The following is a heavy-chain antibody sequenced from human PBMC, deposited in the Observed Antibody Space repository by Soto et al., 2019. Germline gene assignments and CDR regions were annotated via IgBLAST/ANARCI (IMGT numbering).Heavy chain of an antibody. Sequence: EVQLLESGGGLVQPGGSLRLSCAASGFTFSSYAMSWVRQAPGKGLEWVSAISGSGGSTYYADSVKGRFTISRDNSKNTLYLQMNSLRAEETAVYYCAKQTAYYDILTGYSDYNWFDPWGQGTLVTVSS. CDR3: AKQTAYYDILTGYSDYNWFDP. J-gene: IGHJ5*02. CDR1: GFTFSSYA. D-gene: IGHD3-9*01. CDR2: ISGSGGST. V-gene: IGHV3-23*01.